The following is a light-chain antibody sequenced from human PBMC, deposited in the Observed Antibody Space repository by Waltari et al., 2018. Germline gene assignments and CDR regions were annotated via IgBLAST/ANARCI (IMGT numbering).Light chain of an antibody. CDR3: HVWHPHVDPGV. V-gene: IGLV3-21*04. Sequence: SYVLTQPPSVSVAPGETATITCGGDNIGTYSVHWYQQKAGQAPVLVIFYDRDRPSGTPDGFSGSNAGNTATLTSSRVEAGDEARYYCHVWHPHVDPGVFGTGTEVTVL. CDR1: NIGTYS. CDR2: YDR. J-gene: IGLJ1*01.